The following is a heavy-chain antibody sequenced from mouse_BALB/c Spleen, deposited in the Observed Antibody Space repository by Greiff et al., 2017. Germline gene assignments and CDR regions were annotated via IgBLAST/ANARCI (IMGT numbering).Heavy chain of an antibody. CDR1: GFSLTSYG. D-gene: IGHD1-1*01. V-gene: IGHV2-2*02. J-gene: IGHJ2*01. CDR3: ARNYYYGSSGYFDY. CDR2: IWSGGST. Sequence: VKLMESGPGLVQPSQSLSITCTVSGFSLTSYGVHWVRQSPGKGLEWLGVIWSGGSTDYNAAFISRLSISKDNSKSQVFFKMNSLQANDTAIYYCARNYYYGSSGYFDYWGQGTTLTVSS.